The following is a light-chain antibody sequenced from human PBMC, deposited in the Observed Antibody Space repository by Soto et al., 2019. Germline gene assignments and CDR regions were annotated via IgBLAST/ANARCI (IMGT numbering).Light chain of an antibody. CDR3: QPYDSSPLT. CDR2: GAS. J-gene: IGKJ4*01. Sequence: EIVLTQSPGTLSLSPGERATLSCRASQSVSSSYLAWYQQKPGQAPRLLIYGASSRATGIPDRFSGSGSGTDFPLTISRLEPEDFAVYYCQPYDSSPLTFGGGTKVEIK. CDR1: QSVSSSY. V-gene: IGKV3-20*01.